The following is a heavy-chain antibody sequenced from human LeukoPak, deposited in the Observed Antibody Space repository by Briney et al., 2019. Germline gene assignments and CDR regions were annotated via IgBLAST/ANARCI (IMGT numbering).Heavy chain of an antibody. J-gene: IGHJ4*02. CDR2: INPSGGST. Sequence: GASVKVSCKASGYTFTSYYMHWVRQAPGQGLEWMGIINPSGGSTSYAQKFQGRVTVTTDTSTSTVFMELRNLNTDDTAVYYCARDPSNTSGRNLFFDYWGQGTLVTVSS. CDR1: GYTFTSYY. V-gene: IGHV1-46*01. D-gene: IGHD6-19*01. CDR3: ARDPSNTSGRNLFFDY.